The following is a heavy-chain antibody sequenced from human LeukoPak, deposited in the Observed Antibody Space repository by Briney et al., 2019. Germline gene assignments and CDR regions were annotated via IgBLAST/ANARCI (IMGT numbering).Heavy chain of an antibody. Sequence: PSETLSLTCTVSGGSISTYFWTWIRQFPGKGLEWIGYIYYTGTTSYNPSLKSRVTTSVDTSKNQFSLSLSSVTAADTAVYYCARYHQPSGPNWLDRWGQGTLVTVSS. V-gene: IGHV4-59*01. CDR2: IYYTGTT. CDR3: ARYHQPSGPNWLDR. CDR1: GGSISTYF. D-gene: IGHD2-15*01. J-gene: IGHJ5*02.